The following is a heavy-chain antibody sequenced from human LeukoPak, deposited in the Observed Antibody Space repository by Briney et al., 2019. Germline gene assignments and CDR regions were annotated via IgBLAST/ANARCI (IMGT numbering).Heavy chain of an antibody. CDR3: ARPQYSSSWYGGGPWFDP. CDR1: GGSISSYY. Sequence: PSETLSLTCTVSGGSISSYYWSWIRQPPGKGLEWIGYIYTSGSTNYNPSLKSRVTISVDTSKNQFSLKLSSVTAADTAVYYCARPQYSSSWYGGGPWFDPWGQGTLVTVSS. J-gene: IGHJ5*02. CDR2: IYTSGST. D-gene: IGHD6-13*01. V-gene: IGHV4-4*09.